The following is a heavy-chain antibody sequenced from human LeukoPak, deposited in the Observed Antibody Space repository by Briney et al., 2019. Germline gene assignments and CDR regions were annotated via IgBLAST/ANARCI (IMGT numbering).Heavy chain of an antibody. J-gene: IGHJ5*02. D-gene: IGHD4-11*01. V-gene: IGHV1-8*01. Sequence: ASVKVSCKASGYTFTSYDINWVRQSTGQGLEWMGWMNPNSGNTGYAQKFQGRVTMTRNTSISTAYMELSSLRSEDTAVYYCARGHYSNRHDYWFDPWGQGTLVTASS. CDR1: GYTFTSYD. CDR3: ARGHYSNRHDYWFDP. CDR2: MNPNSGNT.